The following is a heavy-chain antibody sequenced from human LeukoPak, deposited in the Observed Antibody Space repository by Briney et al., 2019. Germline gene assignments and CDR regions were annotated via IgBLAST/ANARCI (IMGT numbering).Heavy chain of an antibody. CDR2: INPNSGGT. CDR3: ARDVVQWLGPGNWFDP. Sequence: EASVKVSCKASGYTFTGYYMHWVRQAPGQGLEWMGWINPNSGGTNYAQKFQGRVTMTRDTSISTAYMELSRLRSDDTAVYYCARDVVQWLGPGNWFDPWGQGTLVTVSS. CDR1: GYTFTGYY. J-gene: IGHJ5*02. V-gene: IGHV1-2*02. D-gene: IGHD6-19*01.